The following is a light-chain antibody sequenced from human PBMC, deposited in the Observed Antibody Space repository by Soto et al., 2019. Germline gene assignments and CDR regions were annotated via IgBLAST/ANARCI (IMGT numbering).Light chain of an antibody. CDR1: QSVLYSSNNRNY. Sequence: DIVMTQSPDSQAVSLGERATINCKSSQSVLYSSNNRNYLAWYQQKPGHPPKLLINWASTRESGVPDRFSGSGSVTDFTLTISSLQAEDVAVYYCQQYYRTPVTFGGGTKVEIK. J-gene: IGKJ4*01. CDR2: WAS. CDR3: QQYYRTPVT. V-gene: IGKV4-1*01.